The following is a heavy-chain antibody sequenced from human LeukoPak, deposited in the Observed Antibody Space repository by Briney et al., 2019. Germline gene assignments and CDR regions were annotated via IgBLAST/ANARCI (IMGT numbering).Heavy chain of an antibody. V-gene: IGHV1-8*01. J-gene: IGHJ4*02. CDR1: GYTFTSYQ. CDR2: MNPDNGNT. Sequence: ASVKVSCKASGYTFTSYQINWVRQATGQGLEWMGWMNPDNGNTGFAQNFQGRVTMTRNISISTAYMALSSLRSGDTAVYYCARGHVLVPAASDYWGQGTLVTVPS. CDR3: ARGHVLVPAASDY. D-gene: IGHD2-2*01.